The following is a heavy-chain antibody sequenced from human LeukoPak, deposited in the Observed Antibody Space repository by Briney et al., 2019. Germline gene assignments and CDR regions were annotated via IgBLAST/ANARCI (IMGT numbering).Heavy chain of an antibody. CDR2: IYTSGST. CDR1: GGSISSYY. D-gene: IGHD3-22*01. V-gene: IGHV4-4*09. Sequence: SETLSLTCTVSGGSISSYYWSWIRQPPGKGLEWIGYIYTSGSTNYNPSLKSRVTISVDTSKNQFSLKLSSVTAADMAVYYCARVMGYYYDSSGYSHPKGAFDIWGQGTMVTVSS. CDR3: ARVMGYYYDSSGYSHPKGAFDI. J-gene: IGHJ3*02.